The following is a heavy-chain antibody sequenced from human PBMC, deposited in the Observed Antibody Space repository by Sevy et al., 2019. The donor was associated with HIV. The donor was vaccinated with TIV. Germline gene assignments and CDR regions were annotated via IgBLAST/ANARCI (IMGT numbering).Heavy chain of an antibody. CDR2: IYYSGST. Sequence: SETLSLTCTVSGGSISSSSYYWGWIRQPPGKGLEWIGSIYYSGSTYYNPSLKSRVTISVDTSKNQFSLKLSSVTAADTAVYYCARRGLYGYSSGWHEPDYWGQGTLVTVSS. D-gene: IGHD6-19*01. V-gene: IGHV4-39*01. CDR3: ARRGLYGYSSGWHEPDY. CDR1: GGSISSSSYY. J-gene: IGHJ4*02.